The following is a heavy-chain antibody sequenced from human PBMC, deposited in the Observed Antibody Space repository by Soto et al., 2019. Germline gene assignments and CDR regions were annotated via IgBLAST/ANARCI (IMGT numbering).Heavy chain of an antibody. Sequence: EVQLVQSGGGLAHPGGSLRLSCEASGFIFEDYDMHWVRQPPGKGLQWVSGISWNSGDKDYGDSVKGRFTISRDNAKNSLDLKMSSLRVEDTATYYCVKKSGRHTRCYTGWFFDLWGRGTLVTVSS. V-gene: IGHV3-9*01. CDR1: GFIFEDYD. J-gene: IGHJ2*01. CDR2: ISWNSGDK. CDR3: VKKSGRHTRCYTGWFFDL. D-gene: IGHD2-15*01.